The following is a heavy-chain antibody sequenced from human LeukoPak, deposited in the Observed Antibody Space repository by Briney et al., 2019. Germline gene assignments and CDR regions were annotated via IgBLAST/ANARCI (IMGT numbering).Heavy chain of an antibody. CDR1: GYSFTNYW. CDR2: IYPGDSDT. J-gene: IGHJ4*02. CDR3: ASLGDTSYIVAPIY. Sequence: GESLKISRKGSGYSFTNYWIGWVRQMPGKGLEWMGIIYPGDSDTRYSPSFLGQVTISADKSISTAYLQWSSLKASDTAMYYCASLGDTSYIVAPIYWGQGTLVTVSS. D-gene: IGHD5-12*01. V-gene: IGHV5-51*01.